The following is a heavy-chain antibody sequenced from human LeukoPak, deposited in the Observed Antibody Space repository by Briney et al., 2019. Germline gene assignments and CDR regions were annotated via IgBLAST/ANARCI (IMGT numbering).Heavy chain of an antibody. CDR3: AELGITMIGGV. V-gene: IGHV3-7*01. J-gene: IGHJ6*04. CDR1: GFTFSRHS. Sequence: PGGSLRLSCEVSGFTFSRHSMSWIRQAPGKGLEWVAKIKEDGTEKYYVGSVEGRFTISRDNARNTLFLQMNSLRVEDTAVYYCAELGITMIGGVWGKGTTVTISS. CDR2: IKEDGTEK. D-gene: IGHD3-10*02.